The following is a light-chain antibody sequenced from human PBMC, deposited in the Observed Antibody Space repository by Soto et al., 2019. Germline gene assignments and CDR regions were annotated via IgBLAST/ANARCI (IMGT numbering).Light chain of an antibody. CDR3: QQRSNGHPFT. V-gene: IGKV3-11*01. Sequence: SQSISRYLAWYQQKPGQATRLLIYDASYRVNGIPARFSGIVSGTDFALTVCGLEPEDFADYYCQQRSNGHPFTFGRGTRLEIK. CDR2: DAS. J-gene: IGKJ5*01. CDR1: QSISRY.